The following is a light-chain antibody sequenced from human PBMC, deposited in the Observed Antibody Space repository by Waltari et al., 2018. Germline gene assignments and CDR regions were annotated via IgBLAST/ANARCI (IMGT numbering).Light chain of an antibody. Sequence: QSALTQPPSASGSPGQSVTISCTGTSSDVRGYNYVSWYQQHPGKAPKLMIYEVSKRPSGVPDRFSASKSGNTASLTVSGLQAEDDADYYCSSYAGSNNLGVFGTGTKVTVL. J-gene: IGLJ1*01. V-gene: IGLV2-8*01. CDR1: SSDVRGYNY. CDR3: SSYAGSNNLGV. CDR2: EVS.